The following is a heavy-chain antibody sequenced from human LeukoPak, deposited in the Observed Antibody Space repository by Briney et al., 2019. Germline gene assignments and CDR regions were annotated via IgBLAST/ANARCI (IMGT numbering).Heavy chain of an antibody. D-gene: IGHD2-15*01. CDR3: ARLCSGGSCYLLG. V-gene: IGHV3-48*01. J-gene: IGHJ4*02. CDR2: ISSSSTII. Sequence: GGSLRLSCAASGFTFSSYSMNWVRQAPGKGLEWVSYISSSSTIIYYADSVKGRFTISRDNSKNTLYLQMNSLRAEDTAVYYCARLCSGGSCYLLGWGQGTLVTVSS. CDR1: GFTFSSYS.